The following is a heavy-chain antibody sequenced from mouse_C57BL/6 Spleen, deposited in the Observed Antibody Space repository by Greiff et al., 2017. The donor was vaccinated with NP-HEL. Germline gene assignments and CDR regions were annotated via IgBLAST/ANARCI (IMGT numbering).Heavy chain of an antibody. J-gene: IGHJ1*03. D-gene: IGHD2-3*01. CDR2: IYPGSGST. Sequence: QVHVKQPGAELVKPGASVKMSCKASGYTFTSYWITWVKQRPGQGLEWIGDIYPGSGSTNYNEKFKSKATLTVDTSSSTAYMQLSSLTSEDSAVYYCARSYDGYPWYFDVWGTGTTVTVSS. CDR1: GYTFTSYW. V-gene: IGHV1-55*01. CDR3: ARSYDGYPWYFDV.